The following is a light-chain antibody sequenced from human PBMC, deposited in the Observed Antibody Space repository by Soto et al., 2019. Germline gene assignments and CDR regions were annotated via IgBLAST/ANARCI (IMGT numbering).Light chain of an antibody. CDR1: QSVSSY. V-gene: IGKV3-11*01. CDR2: DAS. Sequence: EIVLTQSPATLSLSPGERATLSCRASQSVSSYLAWYQQKPGQAPRLLIYDASNRATGIPARFSGSGSGTDFTLTINSLEPEDLAVSYCQQRRNWPLTCGGGTKVEIK. CDR3: QQRRNWPLT. J-gene: IGKJ4*01.